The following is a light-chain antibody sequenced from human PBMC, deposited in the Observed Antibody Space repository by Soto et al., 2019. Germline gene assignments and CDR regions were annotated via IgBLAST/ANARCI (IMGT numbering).Light chain of an antibody. CDR2: DTS. J-gene: IGKJ5*01. CDR3: QQYSNWPPIT. Sequence: EIVITPSPSTLSVSPGARATLSCRASQSVSIHLAWYQQKPGQAPRLLIYDTSTRATGIPARFSGSGSGTEFTLTISSLQSEDFAVYYCQQYSNWPPITFGQGTRLE. CDR1: QSVSIH. V-gene: IGKV3-15*01.